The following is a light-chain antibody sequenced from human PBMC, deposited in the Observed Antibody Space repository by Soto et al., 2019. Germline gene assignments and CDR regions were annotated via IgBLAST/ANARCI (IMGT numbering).Light chain of an antibody. CDR1: SRDDGGSKF. CDR2: EVS. V-gene: IGLV2-14*01. J-gene: IGLJ2*01. CDR3: SSYTSSSTLV. Sequence: QAALTQPASVSGSPGQSVTISCTGTSRDDGGSKFVSWYQQHPGKAPKRMIYEVSNRPSGVSNRSSGSKSGNTDYLPISGLQAEDEADDYSSSYTSSSTLVFGGGTKVTV.